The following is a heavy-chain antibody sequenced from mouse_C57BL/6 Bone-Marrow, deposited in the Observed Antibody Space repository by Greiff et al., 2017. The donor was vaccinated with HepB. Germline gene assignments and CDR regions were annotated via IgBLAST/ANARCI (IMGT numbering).Heavy chain of an antibody. D-gene: IGHD1-1*01. J-gene: IGHJ2*01. V-gene: IGHV5-4*03. CDR1: GFTFSSYA. CDR3: ARGAPYGSYYFDY. Sequence: EVKLMESGGGLVKPGGSLKLSCAASGFTFSSYAMSWVRQTPEKRLEWVATISDGGSYTYYPDNVKGRFTISRDNAKNNLYLQMSHLKSEDTAMYYCARGAPYGSYYFDYWGQGTTLTVSS. CDR2: ISDGGSYT.